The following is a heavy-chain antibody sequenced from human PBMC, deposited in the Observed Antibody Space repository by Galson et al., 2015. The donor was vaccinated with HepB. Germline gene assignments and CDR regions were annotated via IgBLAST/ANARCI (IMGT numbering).Heavy chain of an antibody. CDR3: ARAPAGGYYDY. J-gene: IGHJ4*02. D-gene: IGHD2-15*01. CDR2: ISYDGSNK. V-gene: IGHV3-30*04. CDR1: GFTFSSYA. Sequence: SLRLSCAASGFTFSSYAMHWVRQAPGKGREWVAVISYDGSNKYYADSVKGRFTISRDNSKNTLYLQMNSLRSEDTAVYYCARAPAGGYYDYWGQGTLVTVSS.